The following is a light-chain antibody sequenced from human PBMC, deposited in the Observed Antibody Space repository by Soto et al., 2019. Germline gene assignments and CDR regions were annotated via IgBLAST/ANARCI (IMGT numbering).Light chain of an antibody. J-gene: IGKJ5*01. CDR1: QSVSRS. CDR3: QQYNNWPPIT. V-gene: IGKV3-15*01. CDR2: GAS. Sequence: EIVMTQSPVTLSVSPGERATLSCRASQSVSRSLSWYQQKPGAPRRLLIYGASTRATGVPPRFSGSGSGTEFTLTISSLQSEDLGVYYCQQYNNWPPITFGQGTRLENK.